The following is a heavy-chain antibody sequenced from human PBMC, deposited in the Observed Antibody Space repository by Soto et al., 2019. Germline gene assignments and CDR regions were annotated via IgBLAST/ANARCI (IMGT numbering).Heavy chain of an antibody. J-gene: IGHJ5*02. Sequence: ASETLSLTCTVSGGSISSYYWSWIRQPPGKGLEWIGYIYYSGSTNYNPSLKSRVTISVDTSKNQFSLKLSSVTAADTAVYYCARGLGFGVYNWFAPWGQGTLVTVSS. CDR2: IYYSGST. V-gene: IGHV4-59*01. CDR1: GGSISSYY. CDR3: ARGLGFGVYNWFAP. D-gene: IGHD3-3*01.